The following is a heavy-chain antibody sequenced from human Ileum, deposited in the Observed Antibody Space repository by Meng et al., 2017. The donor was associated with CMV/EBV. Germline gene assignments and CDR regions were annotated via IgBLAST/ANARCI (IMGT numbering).Heavy chain of an antibody. CDR3: ARVIADRTGYVFDS. CDR1: GYNFTNYA. D-gene: IGHD3-22*01. Sequence: ASVKVSCKASGYNFTNYAITWVRQAPGQGLEWMGWISPNNHNTKYAQKLQGRVTMTTATSTTTAYMELRSLTSDDTALYYCARVIADRTGYVFDSWGQGTLVTVSS. CDR2: ISPNNHNT. V-gene: IGHV1-18*01. J-gene: IGHJ4*02.